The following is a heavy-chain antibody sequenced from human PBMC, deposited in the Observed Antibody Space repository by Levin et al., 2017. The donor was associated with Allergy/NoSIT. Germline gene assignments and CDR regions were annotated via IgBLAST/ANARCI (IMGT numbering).Heavy chain of an antibody. CDR2: IFHSGST. CDR1: GGSISSSNW. D-gene: IGHD6-13*01. Sequence: SETLSLTCAVSGGSISSSNWWTWVRQPPGKGLEWIGEIFHSGSTNYNPSLKSRVTISVDKSKNQFSLKLSSVTAADTAVYYCARVSIAVAGRPDYWGQGTLVTVSS. V-gene: IGHV4-4*02. CDR3: ARVSIAVAGRPDY. J-gene: IGHJ4*02.